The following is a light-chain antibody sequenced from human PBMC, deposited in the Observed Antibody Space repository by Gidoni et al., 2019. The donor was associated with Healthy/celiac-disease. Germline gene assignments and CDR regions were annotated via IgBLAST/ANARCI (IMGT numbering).Light chain of an antibody. V-gene: IGKV3-15*01. CDR3: QQNNNWPET. Sequence: DIVMTQSPATLSVSPGERATLSCRASQSVSSNLAWYQQKPGQAPRLLIYGATNRATGIPARFSGSGSGTEFTLTISSLQSEDFAVYYCQQNNNWPETFGQGTKVEIK. CDR2: GAT. J-gene: IGKJ1*01. CDR1: QSVSSN.